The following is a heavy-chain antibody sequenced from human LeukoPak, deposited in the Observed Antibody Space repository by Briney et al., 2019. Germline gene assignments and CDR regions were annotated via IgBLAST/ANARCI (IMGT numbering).Heavy chain of an antibody. CDR1: GFTVSTNY. J-gene: IGHJ5*01. Sequence: PGGSLRLSCVASGFTVSTNYMSWVRQTPGKGLQWVSVIQTGGNTFHADSVKGRFTISRDTSKNTVYLQMNSLRGEDTAVYYCARVDGYYGSGSWFASWGQGTQVTVSS. V-gene: IGHV3-66*01. D-gene: IGHD3-10*01. CDR3: ARVDGYYGSGSWFAS. CDR2: IQTGGNT.